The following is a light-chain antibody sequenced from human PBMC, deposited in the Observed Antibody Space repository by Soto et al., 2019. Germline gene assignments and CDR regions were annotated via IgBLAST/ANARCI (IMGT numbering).Light chain of an antibody. CDR3: QQYNSYSRGT. V-gene: IGKV1-5*01. CDR1: QSISSW. J-gene: IGKJ1*01. Sequence: DIQMTQSPSTLSASVGDRVTTTCRASQSISSWLDWYQQKPGKAPKLLIYDASSLESGVPSRFSGSGSGTEFTLTISSLQPDDFATYYCQQYNSYSRGTFGQGTKVEIK. CDR2: DAS.